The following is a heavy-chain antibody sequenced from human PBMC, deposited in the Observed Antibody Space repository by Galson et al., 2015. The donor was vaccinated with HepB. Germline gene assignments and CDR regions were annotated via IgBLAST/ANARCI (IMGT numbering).Heavy chain of an antibody. D-gene: IGHD6-19*01. CDR3: AKDVAVAGVFDY. CDR1: GFTFSSYW. Sequence: SLRLSCAASGFTFSSYWMHWVRQAPGKGLVWVSRINSDGSSTSYADSVKGRFTISRDNAKNMLYLQMNSLRAEDTAVYYCAKDVAVAGVFDYWGQGTLVTVSS. CDR2: INSDGSST. V-gene: IGHV3-74*01. J-gene: IGHJ4*02.